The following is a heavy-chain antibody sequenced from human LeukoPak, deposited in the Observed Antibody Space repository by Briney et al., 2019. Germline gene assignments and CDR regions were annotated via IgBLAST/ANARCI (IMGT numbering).Heavy chain of an antibody. D-gene: IGHD5-12*01. CDR1: GGSFSGYY. CDR3: ARDDSGYEPFDY. CDR2: INHSGST. J-gene: IGHJ4*02. Sequence: PSETLSLTCAVYGGSFSGYYRSWIRQPPGKGLEWIGEINHSGSTNYNPSLKSRVTISVDTSKNQFSLKLSSVTAADTAVYYCARDDSGYEPFDYWGQGTLVTVSS. V-gene: IGHV4-34*01.